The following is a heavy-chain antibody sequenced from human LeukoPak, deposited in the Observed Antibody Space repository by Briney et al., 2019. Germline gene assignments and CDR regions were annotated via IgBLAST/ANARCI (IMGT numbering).Heavy chain of an antibody. J-gene: IGHJ4*02. Sequence: GGSLRLSCATSGFTFSSYWMSWVRQAPGKGLEWVANIKQDGSENYYVDSVKGRFTISRDNAKNSLYLQMNSLRAEDTALYYCAKDAGYYYDSSGSLVDYWGQGTLVTVSS. CDR2: IKQDGSEN. V-gene: IGHV3-7*03. D-gene: IGHD3-22*01. CDR1: GFTFSSYW. CDR3: AKDAGYYYDSSGSLVDY.